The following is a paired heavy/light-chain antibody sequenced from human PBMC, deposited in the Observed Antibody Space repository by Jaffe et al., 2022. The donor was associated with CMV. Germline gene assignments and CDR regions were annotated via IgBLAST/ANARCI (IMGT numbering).Heavy chain of an antibody. CDR3: ARFPLVVVAAADYYYYYGMDV. CDR1: GGSVSSGSYY. V-gene: IGHV4-61*01. Sequence: QVQLQESGPGLVKPSETLSLTCTVSGGSVSSGSYYWSWIRQPPGKGLEWIGYIYYSGSTNYNPSLKSRVTISVDTSKNQFSLKLSSVTAADTAVYYCARFPLVVVAAADYYYYYGMDVWGQGTTVTVSS. D-gene: IGHD2-15*01. CDR2: IYYSGST. J-gene: IGHJ6*02.
Light chain of an antibody. V-gene: IGKV3-20*01. CDR3: QQYGSSPQT. CDR1: QSVSSSY. Sequence: EIVLTQSPGTLSLSPGERATLSCRASQSVSSSYLAWYQQKPGQAPRLLIYGASSRATGIPDRFSGSGSGTDFTLTISRLEPEDFAVYYCQQYGSSPQTFGGGTKVEIK. CDR2: GAS. J-gene: IGKJ4*01.